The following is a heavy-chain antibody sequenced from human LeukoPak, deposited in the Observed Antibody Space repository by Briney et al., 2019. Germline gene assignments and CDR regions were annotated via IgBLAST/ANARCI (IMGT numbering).Heavy chain of an antibody. CDR1: GFTFNDAW. V-gene: IGHV3-15*01. Sequence: GGSLRLSCAASGFTFNDAWMSWVRQAPGKGLEWVGRIKSKTDGGTTDYAAPVKGRFTISRDDSKNTLYLQMNSLKTEDTAVYYCTTPPGGYCSSTSCPRAFDIWGQGTMVTVSS. CDR3: TTPPGGYCSSTSCPRAFDI. CDR2: IKSKTDGGTT. J-gene: IGHJ3*02. D-gene: IGHD2-2*01.